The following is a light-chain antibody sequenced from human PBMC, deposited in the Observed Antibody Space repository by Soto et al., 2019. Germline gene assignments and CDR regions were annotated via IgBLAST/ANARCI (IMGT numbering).Light chain of an antibody. V-gene: IGLV1-47*01. CDR3: AAWDDSLWV. J-gene: IGLJ3*02. Sequence: QSVLTQPPSASGTPGQRVTISCSGSSSNIGSNYVYWYQQLPGTAPKLLIYRNNQQPSGVPSRFSGCKSGTSASLAISGLRSEDEDDYYCAAWDDSLWVFGGGTKLTVL. CDR1: SSNIGSNY. CDR2: RNN.